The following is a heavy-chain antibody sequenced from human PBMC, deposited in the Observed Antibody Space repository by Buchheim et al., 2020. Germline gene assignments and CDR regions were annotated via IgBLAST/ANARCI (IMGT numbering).Heavy chain of an antibody. CDR2: IRSKAYGGTT. CDR1: GFTFGDYA. D-gene: IGHD6-13*01. J-gene: IGHJ6*02. Sequence: EVQLVESGGGLVQPGRSLRLSCTASGFTFGDYAMSWVRQAPGKGLEWVGFIRSKAYGGTTEYAASVKGRFTISRDDSKSIAYLQMNSLKTEDTAVYYCTRVARRIAAYGMDVWGQGTT. CDR3: TRVARRIAAYGMDV. V-gene: IGHV3-49*04.